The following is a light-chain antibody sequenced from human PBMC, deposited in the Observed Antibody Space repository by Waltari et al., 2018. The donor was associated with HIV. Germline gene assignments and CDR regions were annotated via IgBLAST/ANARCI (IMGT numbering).Light chain of an antibody. CDR1: QSISSH. V-gene: IGKV1-39*01. Sequence: DIQMTQSPPSLSASVGDRVTITCRASQSISSHLNWYQQKPGKAPKLLISVASNLQSGVPSRFSGSGSGTDFTLTISSLQPEDFATYYCQQSYSTPLTFGGGPRWRSN. CDR2: VAS. CDR3: QQSYSTPLT. J-gene: IGKJ4*01.